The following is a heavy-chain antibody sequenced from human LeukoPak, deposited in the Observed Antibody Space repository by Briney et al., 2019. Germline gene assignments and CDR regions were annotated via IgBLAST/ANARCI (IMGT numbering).Heavy chain of an antibody. CDR1: GFMFSNHW. CDR2: IKQDGSET. CDR3: ARDQSIHPYPEVILDF. D-gene: IGHD3-10*01. J-gene: IGHJ4*02. Sequence: GGSLRLSCTASGFMFSNHWMTWVRQAPGKGLEWVANIKQDGSETYYMDYVKGRFTISRDNAKNSLHLQMDSLRAEDTAVYYCARDQSIHPYPEVILDFWGQGALVTVSS. V-gene: IGHV3-7*01.